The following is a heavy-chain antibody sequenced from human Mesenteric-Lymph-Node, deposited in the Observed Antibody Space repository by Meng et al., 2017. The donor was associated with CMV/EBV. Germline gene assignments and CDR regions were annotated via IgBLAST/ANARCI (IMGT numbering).Heavy chain of an antibody. J-gene: IGHJ4*02. V-gene: IGHV3-7*01. CDR2: IKQDGSEK. CDR1: GFTFSSYW. Sequence: GESLKISCAASGFTFSSYWMSWVRQAPGKGLEWVANIKQDGSEKYYVDSVKGRFTIPRDNAKNSLYLQMNSLRAEDTAVYYCATRCSTSCYNDYWGQGTLVTVSS. CDR3: ATRCSTSCYNDY. D-gene: IGHD2-2*01.